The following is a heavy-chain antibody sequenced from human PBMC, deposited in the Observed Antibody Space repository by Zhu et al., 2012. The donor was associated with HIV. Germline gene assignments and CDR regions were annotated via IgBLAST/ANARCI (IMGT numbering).Heavy chain of an antibody. D-gene: IGHD5-24*01. CDR3: ARQGEWLQLRGRAFDI. J-gene: IGHJ3*02. CDR1: GGSISSSSYY. V-gene: IGHV4-39*07. Sequence: QVQLQESGPGLVKPSETLSLTCTVSGGSISSSSYYWGWIRQPPGKGLEWIGSIYYSGSTYYNPSLKSRVTISVDTSKNQFSLKLSSVTAADTAVYYCARQGEWLQLRGRAFDIWGQGTSGHRLF. CDR2: IYYSGST.